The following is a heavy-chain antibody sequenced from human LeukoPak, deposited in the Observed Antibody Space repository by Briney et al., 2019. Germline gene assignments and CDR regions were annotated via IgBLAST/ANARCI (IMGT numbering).Heavy chain of an antibody. J-gene: IGHJ4*02. CDR1: GFTFDDYA. Sequence: PGGSLRLSCAASGFTFDDYAMHWVRQAPGKGLEWVSGISWNSGSIGYADSVKGRFTISRDNAKNSLYLQMNSLRAEDTALYYCAKGPPYYYDSSGYYLDYWGQGTLVTVSS. CDR3: AKGPPYYYDSSGYYLDY. V-gene: IGHV3-9*01. CDR2: ISWNSGSI. D-gene: IGHD3-22*01.